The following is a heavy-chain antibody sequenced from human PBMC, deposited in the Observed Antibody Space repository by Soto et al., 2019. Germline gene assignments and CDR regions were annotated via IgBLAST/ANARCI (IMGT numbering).Heavy chain of an antibody. CDR2: INPNSGGT. Sequence: ASVKVSCKASGYTFTSYGISWVRQAPGQGLEWMGWINPNSGGTNYAQKFQGWVTMTRDTSISTAYMELSRLRSDDTAVYYCARSSHDFWSGYDYWGQGTLVTVSS. D-gene: IGHD3-3*01. CDR3: ARSSHDFWSGYDY. CDR1: GYTFTSYG. J-gene: IGHJ4*02. V-gene: IGHV1-2*04.